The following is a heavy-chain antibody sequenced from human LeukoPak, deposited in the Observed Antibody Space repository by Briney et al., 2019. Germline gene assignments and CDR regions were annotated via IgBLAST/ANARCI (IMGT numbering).Heavy chain of an antibody. V-gene: IGHV3-21*01. CDR3: ARAHNWKYGTFDY. J-gene: IGHJ4*02. CDR2: ISSSSSYI. D-gene: IGHD1-7*01. CDR1: GFTFSSYS. Sequence: GALRLSCAASGFTFSSYSMNWVRQAPGKGLEWVSSISSSSSYIYYADSVKGRFTISRDNAKNSLYLQMNSLRAEDTAVYYCARAHNWKYGTFDYWGQGTLVTVSS.